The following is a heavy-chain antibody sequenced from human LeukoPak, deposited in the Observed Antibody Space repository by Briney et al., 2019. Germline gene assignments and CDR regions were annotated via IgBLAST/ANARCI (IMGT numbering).Heavy chain of an antibody. CDR3: ASDAIYCGGDCGVY. J-gene: IGHJ4*02. V-gene: IGHV1-69*06. Sequence: SVKVSCKASGYTFTGYYMHWVRQAPGQGLEWMGGIIPIFGTANYAQKFQGRVTITADKSTSTAYMELSSLRSEDTAVYYCASDAIYCGGDCGVYWGQGTLVTVSS. D-gene: IGHD2-21*02. CDR2: IIPIFGTA. CDR1: GYTFTGYY.